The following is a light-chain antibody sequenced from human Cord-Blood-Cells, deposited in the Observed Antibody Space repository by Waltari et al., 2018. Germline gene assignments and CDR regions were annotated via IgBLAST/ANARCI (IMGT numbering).Light chain of an antibody. J-gene: IGKJ2*01. CDR3: QQYDNLPYT. CDR2: DAS. CDR1: QDISNY. V-gene: IGKV1-33*01. Sequence: DIQMTQSPSYLSASVGDRVTITCQARQDISNYLNWYQQKPGKATKLLIYDASNLETGVPSRFSGSGSGTDFTFTISSLQPEDIATYYCQQYDNLPYTFGQGTKLEIK.